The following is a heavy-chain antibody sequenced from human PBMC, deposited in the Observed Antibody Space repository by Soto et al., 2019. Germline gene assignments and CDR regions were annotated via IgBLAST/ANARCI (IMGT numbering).Heavy chain of an antibody. CDR2: IWYDGSNK. J-gene: IGHJ4*02. D-gene: IGHD6-6*01. Sequence: GGSLRLSCAASGFTFSSYGMHWVRQAPGKGLEWVAVIWYDGSNKYYADSVKGRFTISRDNSKNTLYLQMNSLRAEDTAVYYCASSEYSSSSDYFDYWGQGTLVTVSS. CDR3: ASSEYSSSSDYFDY. CDR1: GFTFSSYG. V-gene: IGHV3-33*01.